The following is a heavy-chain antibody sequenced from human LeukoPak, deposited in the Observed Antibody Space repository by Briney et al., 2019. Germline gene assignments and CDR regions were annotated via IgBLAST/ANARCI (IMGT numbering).Heavy chain of an antibody. J-gene: IGHJ4*02. V-gene: IGHV3-7*05. CDR2: IKQDGSEK. CDR3: ARDGASYYYDSSGYNVY. D-gene: IGHD3-22*01. CDR1: GFTFSNYW. Sequence: PGGSLRLSCAASGFTFSNYWMTWVRQAPGKGLEWVVNIKQDGSEKYYADSVKGRFTISRDNARNSLYLQMNSLRAEDTAVYYCARDGASYYYDSSGYNVYWGQGTLVTVSS.